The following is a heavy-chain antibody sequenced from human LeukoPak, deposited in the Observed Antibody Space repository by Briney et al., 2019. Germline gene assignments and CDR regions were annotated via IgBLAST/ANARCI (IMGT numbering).Heavy chain of an antibody. CDR1: GFTFSSYE. CDR3: ASPPCSGGTCYPYYYGMDV. D-gene: IGHD2-15*01. Sequence: PGGSLRLSCAASGFTFSSYEMNWVRQAPGKGLEWVSYFSSSGSTIYYADSVKGRFTISRDNAKNSLYLQMNSLRAEDTAVYYCASPPCSGGTCYPYYYGMDVWGQGTLVTVSS. CDR2: FSSSGSTI. J-gene: IGHJ6*02. V-gene: IGHV3-48*03.